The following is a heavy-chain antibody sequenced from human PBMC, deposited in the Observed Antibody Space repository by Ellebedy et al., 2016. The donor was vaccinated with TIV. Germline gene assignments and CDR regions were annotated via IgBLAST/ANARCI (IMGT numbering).Heavy chain of an antibody. J-gene: IGHJ4*02. CDR2: IKQDGSEK. D-gene: IGHD6-19*01. CDR3: ARDQWLGRAYYFDY. V-gene: IGHV3-7*01. CDR1: GFTFSSYG. Sequence: GESLKISCAASGFTFSSYGMHWVRQAPGKGLEWVANIKQDGSEKYYVDSVEGRFSISRDNAKNSVYLQMHSLRDEDTAVYYCARDQWLGRAYYFDYWGQGTLLTVSS.